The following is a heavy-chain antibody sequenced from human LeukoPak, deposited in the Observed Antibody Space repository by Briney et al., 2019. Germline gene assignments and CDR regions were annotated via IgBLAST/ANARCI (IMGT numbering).Heavy chain of an antibody. CDR2: IYTSGST. J-gene: IGHJ4*02. CDR3: AKEDGYRYYFDY. D-gene: IGHD5-24*01. V-gene: IGHV4-61*02. CDR1: GGSISSGSYY. Sequence: SETLSLTCTVSGGSISSGSYYWSWIRQPAGKGLEWIGRIYTSGSTNYNPSLKSRVTISVDTSKNQFSLKLSSVTAADTAVYYCAKEDGYRYYFDYWGQGTLVTVSS.